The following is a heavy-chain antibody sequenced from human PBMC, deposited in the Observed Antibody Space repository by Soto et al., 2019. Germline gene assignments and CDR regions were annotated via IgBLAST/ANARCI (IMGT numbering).Heavy chain of an antibody. CDR1: GFTFSSYG. J-gene: IGHJ4*02. D-gene: IGHD3-10*01. Sequence: GGSLSLSCEASGFTFSSYGMHWVRQAPGKGLECVAVISYDGSNKYYADSVKGRFTISRDNSKNTLFLQMNSLRAEDTVVYYCAKSPTYYGSGSYALDYWGQGTLVTVSS. CDR3: AKSPTYYGSGSYALDY. V-gene: IGHV3-30*18. CDR2: ISYDGSNK.